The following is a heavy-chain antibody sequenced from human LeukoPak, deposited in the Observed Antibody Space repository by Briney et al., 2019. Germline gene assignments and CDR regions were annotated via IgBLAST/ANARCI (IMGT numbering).Heavy chain of an antibody. CDR1: GFTFSSYA. CDR2: ISGSGDRI. V-gene: IGHV3-23*01. J-gene: IGHJ2*01. CDR3: ARVMRCSGGSCYSLDL. D-gene: IGHD2-15*01. Sequence: PGGSLRLSCAASGFTFSSYAMNWVRQAPGKGLEWVSAISGSGDRITYADSVKGRFTISRDNSKNTLYLQMNSLRAEDTAVYYCARVMRCSGGSCYSLDLWGRGTLVTVS.